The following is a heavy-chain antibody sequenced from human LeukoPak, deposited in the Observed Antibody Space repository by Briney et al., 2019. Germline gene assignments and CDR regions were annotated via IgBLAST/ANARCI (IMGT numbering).Heavy chain of an antibody. CDR3: ATSSDWAFDH. Sequence: GGSLRLPCAASGFTFRNPWMTWVRQAPGKGLEWVANIRPDGGQEQYADSLEGRITISRDNVRNSLFLQLNSLRTEDTAVYFCATSSDWAFDHWGQGTLVTVSS. CDR1: GFTFRNPW. CDR2: IRPDGGQE. V-gene: IGHV3-7*01. J-gene: IGHJ4*02. D-gene: IGHD6-19*01.